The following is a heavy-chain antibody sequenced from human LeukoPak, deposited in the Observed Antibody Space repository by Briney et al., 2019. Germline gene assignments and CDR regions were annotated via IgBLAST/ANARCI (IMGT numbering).Heavy chain of an antibody. CDR1: GFTFSSYE. J-gene: IGHJ5*02. V-gene: IGHV3-48*03. CDR2: ISSSGSTI. CDR3: ARLGVGATKAPKWFDP. Sequence: GGSLRLSCAASGFTFSSYEMNWVRQAPGKGLEWVSYISSSGSTIYYADSVKGRFTISRDNAKNSLYLQMNSLRAEDTAVYYCARLGVGATKAPKWFDPWGQGTLVTVSS. D-gene: IGHD1-26*01.